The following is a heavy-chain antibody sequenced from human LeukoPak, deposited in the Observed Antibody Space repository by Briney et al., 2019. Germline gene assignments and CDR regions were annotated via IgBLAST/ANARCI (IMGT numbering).Heavy chain of an antibody. CDR1: GGSFSGYY. CDR2: INHSGST. Sequence: PSETLSLTCAVYGGSFSGYYWSWIRQPPGKGLEWIGEINHSGSTNYNPSLKSRVTISVDTSKNQFSLKLSSVTAADTAVYYCARVGADGSGFLFDYWGQGTLVTVSS. V-gene: IGHV4-34*01. CDR3: ARVGADGSGFLFDY. J-gene: IGHJ4*02. D-gene: IGHD3-10*01.